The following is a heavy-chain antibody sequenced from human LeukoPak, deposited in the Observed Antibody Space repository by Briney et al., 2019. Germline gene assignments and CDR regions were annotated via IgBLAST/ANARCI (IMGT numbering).Heavy chain of an antibody. CDR3: AKGGHYDFWSGFDAFDI. CDR2: ISGSGGST. D-gene: IGHD3-3*01. CDR1: GFTVSSNY. Sequence: GGSLRLSCAASGFTVSSNYMSWVRQAPGKGLEWVSAISGSGGSTYYADSVKGRFTISRDNSKNTLYLQMNSLRAEDTAVYYCAKGGHYDFWSGFDAFDIWGQGTMVTVSS. J-gene: IGHJ3*02. V-gene: IGHV3-23*01.